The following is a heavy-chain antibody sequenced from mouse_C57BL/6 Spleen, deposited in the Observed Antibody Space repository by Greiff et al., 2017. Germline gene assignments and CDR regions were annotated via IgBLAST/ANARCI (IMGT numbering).Heavy chain of an antibody. CDR1: GFNIKDAY. CDR2: IDPENGDT. CDR3: TPHYYGIAY. J-gene: IGHJ3*01. Sequence: VQLQQSGAELVRPGASVKLSCTASGFNIKDAYMHWVKQRPEQGLEWIGWIDPENGDTEYASKFQGKATITADTSSNTAYLQLSSLTSEDTAVYYCTPHYYGIAYWGQGTLVTVSA. V-gene: IGHV14-4*01. D-gene: IGHD1-1*01.